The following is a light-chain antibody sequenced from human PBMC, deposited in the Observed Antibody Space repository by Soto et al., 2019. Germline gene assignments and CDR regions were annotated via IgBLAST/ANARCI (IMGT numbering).Light chain of an antibody. J-gene: IGKJ2*01. CDR3: QQRSNWPHT. CDR2: DAS. CDR1: QSVSSY. V-gene: IGKV3-11*01. Sequence: ELVFTHSPATLSLSPGEGATLSCRASQSVSSYLAWYQQKPGQAPRLLIYDASNRATGIPARFSGSGSGTDFTLTISSLEPEDFAVYYCQQRSNWPHTFGQGTKVDIK.